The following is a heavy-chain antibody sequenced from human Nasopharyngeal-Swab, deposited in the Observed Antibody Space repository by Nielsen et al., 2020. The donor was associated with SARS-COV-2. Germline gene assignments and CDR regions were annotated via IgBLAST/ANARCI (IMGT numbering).Heavy chain of an antibody. CDR3: ARDPSYDSSGFRV. D-gene: IGHD3-22*01. CDR2: IWYDGSNK. J-gene: IGHJ3*01. V-gene: IGHV3-33*01. Sequence: VRQAPGKGLEWVAVIWYDGSNKYYADSVKGRFTIYRDNSKNTLYLQMNSLRAEDTGVYYCARDPSYDSSGFRVWGQGTMVTVSS.